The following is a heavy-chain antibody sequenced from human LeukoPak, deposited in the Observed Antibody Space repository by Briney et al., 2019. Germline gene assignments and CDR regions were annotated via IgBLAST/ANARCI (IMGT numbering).Heavy chain of an antibody. J-gene: IGHJ4*02. Sequence: ASETLSLTCTVSGGSISSSSYYWGWIRQPPGKGLEWIGEINHSGSTNYNPSLKSRVTISVDTSKNQFSLKLSSVTAADTAVYYCARSGDARIDYWGQGTLVTVSS. CDR2: INHSGST. CDR3: ARSGDARIDY. CDR1: GGSISSSSYY. V-gene: IGHV4-39*07.